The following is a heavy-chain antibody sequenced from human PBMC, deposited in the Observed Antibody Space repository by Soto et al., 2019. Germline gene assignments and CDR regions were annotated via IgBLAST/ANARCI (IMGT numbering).Heavy chain of an antibody. J-gene: IGHJ3*02. D-gene: IGHD3-22*01. CDR3: ATPATSSSGSNDAFDI. CDR1: GYTLTELS. V-gene: IGHV1-24*01. CDR2: FDPEDGET. Sequence: QVQLVQSGAEVKKPGASVKVSCKVSGYTLTELSMHWVRQAPGKGLEWMGGFDPEDGETIYAQKFQGRVTMTEDTSTDTAYMELSSLRSEDTVVYYCATPATSSSGSNDAFDIWGQGTMVTVSS.